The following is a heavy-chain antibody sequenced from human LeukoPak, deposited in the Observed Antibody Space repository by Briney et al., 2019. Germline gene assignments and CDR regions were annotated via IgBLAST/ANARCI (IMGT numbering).Heavy chain of an antibody. J-gene: IGHJ4*02. CDR1: GFTFDDYA. Sequence: GGSLRLSCAASGFTFDDYAMHWVRQAPGKGLEWVANMNQDGSEIYHVDSVKDRFTISRDNAKKSLYLQMNSLRAEDTAVYYCARSDSSSWYSLHDYWGQGILVTVSS. CDR2: MNQDGSEI. D-gene: IGHD6-13*01. CDR3: ARSDSSSWYSLHDY. V-gene: IGHV3-7*01.